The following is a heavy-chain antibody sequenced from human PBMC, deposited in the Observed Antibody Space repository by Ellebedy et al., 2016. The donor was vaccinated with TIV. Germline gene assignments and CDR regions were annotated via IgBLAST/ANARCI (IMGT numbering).Heavy chain of an antibody. CDR2: IKQDGSGK. D-gene: IGHD6-19*01. V-gene: IGHV3-7*03. Sequence: GESLKISCGASGFTFSSHWRSWVRQAPGKGLEWVANIKQDGSGKNYVDSVKGRFTISRDNARNSVHLQMNSLRAEDTAVYYCARDSSDWPQIDYWGQGTLVTVSS. CDR1: GFTFSSHW. CDR3: ARDSSDWPQIDY. J-gene: IGHJ4*02.